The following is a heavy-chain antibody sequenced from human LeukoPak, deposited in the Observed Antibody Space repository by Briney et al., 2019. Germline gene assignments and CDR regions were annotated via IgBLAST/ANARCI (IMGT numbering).Heavy chain of an antibody. CDR2: INPNSGGT. D-gene: IGHD6-13*01. CDR3: ARVRLYSSSFNWFDP. J-gene: IGHJ5*02. CDR1: GYTFTVYY. V-gene: IGHV1-2*02. Sequence: EASVKVSCKASGYTFTVYYMHWVRQAPGQGLEWMGWINPNSGGTNYAQKFQGRVTMTRDTSISTAYMELSRLRSDETAVYYCARVRLYSSSFNWFDPWGQGTLVTVSS.